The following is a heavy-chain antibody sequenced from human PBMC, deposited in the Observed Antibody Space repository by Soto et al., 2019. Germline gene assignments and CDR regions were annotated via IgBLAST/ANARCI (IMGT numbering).Heavy chain of an antibody. Sequence: QIQLVQSGGGVKTPGASVKVSCTTSRYTFTSHGIAWVRQAPGQGLEWMGWISTFNGKTDYAQKFQGRVTMTADTSTSTVDMEPRSLRSDDTAVYFCARLLTEGATFREDAFDLWGQGTKVTVSS. CDR2: ISTFNGKT. CDR3: ARLLTEGATFREDAFDL. V-gene: IGHV1-18*01. D-gene: IGHD3-9*01. J-gene: IGHJ3*01. CDR1: RYTFTSHG.